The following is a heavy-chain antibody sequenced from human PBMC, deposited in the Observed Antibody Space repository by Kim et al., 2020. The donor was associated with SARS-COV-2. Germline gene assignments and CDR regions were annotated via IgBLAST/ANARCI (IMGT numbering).Heavy chain of an antibody. CDR2: IDWDDDK. V-gene: IGHV2-70*01. Sequence: SGPTLVNPTQTLTLTCTFSGFSLSTSGMCVSWIRQPPGKALEWLALIDWDDDKYYSTSLKTRLTISKDTSKNQVVLTMTNMDPVDTATYYCARTIISSGSYYPADYWGQGTLVTVSS. J-gene: IGHJ4*02. CDR3: ARTIISSGSYYPADY. D-gene: IGHD1-26*01. CDR1: GFSLSTSGMC.